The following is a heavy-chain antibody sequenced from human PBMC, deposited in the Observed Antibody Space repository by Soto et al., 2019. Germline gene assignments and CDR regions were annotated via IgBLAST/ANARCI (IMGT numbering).Heavy chain of an antibody. CDR3: ASHRTFWPFDS. D-gene: IGHD2-8*01. CDR2: IYYSGST. CDR1: GGSISSSSYY. V-gene: IGHV4-39*01. Sequence: SETLSLTCTVSGGSISSSSYYWGWIRQPPGKGLEWIGSIYYSGSTYYNPSLKSRVTISVDTSKNQFSLKLSSVTAADTAVYYCASHRTFWPFDSWGQGTVVTVSS. J-gene: IGHJ4*02.